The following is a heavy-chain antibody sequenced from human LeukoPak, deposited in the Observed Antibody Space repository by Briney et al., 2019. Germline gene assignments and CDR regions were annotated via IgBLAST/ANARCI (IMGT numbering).Heavy chain of an antibody. J-gene: IGHJ3*02. D-gene: IGHD4-17*01. CDR2: IYYSGST. V-gene: IGHV4-31*03. CDR3: ARVPPPYGDYNRSYGAFDI. CDR1: GGSISSGGYY. Sequence: PSETLSLTCTVSGGSISSGGYYWSWIRQHPGKGLEWIGYIYYSGSTYYNPSLKSRVTISVDTSKNQFSLKLSSVTAADTAVYYCARVPPPYGDYNRSYGAFDIWGQGTMVTVSS.